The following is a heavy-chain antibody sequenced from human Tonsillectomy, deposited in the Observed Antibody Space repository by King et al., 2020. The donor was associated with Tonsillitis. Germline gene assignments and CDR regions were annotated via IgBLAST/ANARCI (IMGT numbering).Heavy chain of an antibody. CDR2: ISGSSGIL. Sequence: DVQLVESGGGLVQPGGSLRLSCVASGFNFNSYSMNWVRQAPGKGLEWVSYISGSSGILYYADSVKGRFTISRDNAKNSLYLQMNSLRAEDTAVYYCAREGYCGGDCYADLGDYWGQGTLVTVSS. CDR1: GFNFNSYS. J-gene: IGHJ4*02. CDR3: AREGYCGGDCYADLGDY. V-gene: IGHV3-48*01. D-gene: IGHD2-21*02.